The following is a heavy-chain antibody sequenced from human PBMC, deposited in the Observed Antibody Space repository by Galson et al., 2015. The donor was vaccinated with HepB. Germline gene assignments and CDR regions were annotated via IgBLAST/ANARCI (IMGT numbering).Heavy chain of an antibody. D-gene: IGHD4-23*01. J-gene: IGHJ6*03. CDR2: ISYDGSNK. Sequence: SLRLSCAASGFTFSSYGMHWVRQAPGKGLEWVAVISYDGSNKYYADSVKGRFTISRDNSKNTLYLQMNSLRAEDTAVYYCAKVGNYGGNLPRGWYYYYYMDVWGKGTTVTVSS. V-gene: IGHV3-30*18. CDR3: AKVGNYGGNLPRGWYYYYYMDV. CDR1: GFTFSSYG.